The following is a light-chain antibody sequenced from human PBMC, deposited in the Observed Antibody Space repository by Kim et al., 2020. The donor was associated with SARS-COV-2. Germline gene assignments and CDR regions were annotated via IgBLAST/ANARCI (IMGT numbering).Light chain of an antibody. Sequence: PASISCRSSQSFVYSHGNSSLNWFHQRPGPSPRRLIYKVSNRDAGVPDRFRGSGSGTDFTLQISRVEAEGVGVYYCLQGTHWPFTFRPRTKVDI. CDR2: KVS. V-gene: IGKV2-30*01. J-gene: IGKJ3*01. CDR3: LQGTHWPFT. CDR1: QSFVYSHGNSS.